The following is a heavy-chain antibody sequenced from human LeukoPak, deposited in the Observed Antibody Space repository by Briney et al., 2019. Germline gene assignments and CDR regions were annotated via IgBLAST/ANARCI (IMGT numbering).Heavy chain of an antibody. Sequence: GGSLRLSCTASGFTFGDYAMSWVRQAPGKGLEWVGFIRSKAYGGTTEYAASVKGRFTISRDDSKSIAYLQMNSLKTEDTAVYYCTRALTHPGCITIFGVVIMETYYFDYWGQGTLVTVSS. V-gene: IGHV3-49*04. CDR2: IRSKAYGGTT. J-gene: IGHJ4*02. CDR3: TRALTHPGCITIFGVVIMETYYFDY. D-gene: IGHD3-3*01. CDR1: GFTFGDYA.